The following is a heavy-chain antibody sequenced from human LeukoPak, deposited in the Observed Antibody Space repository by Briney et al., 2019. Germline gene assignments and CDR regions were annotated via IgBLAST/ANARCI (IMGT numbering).Heavy chain of an antibody. D-gene: IGHD3-22*01. Sequence: PGVSVRLSCATWGFTLSSYAMHRVRQAPGKGLEWVAVISYDGSNKYYADSVKGRFTISRDNSKNTLYLQMNSLRAEDTAVYYCARDRGSSGQGDWFDPWGQGTLVTVSS. V-gene: IGHV3-30*04. CDR1: GFTLSSYA. CDR3: ARDRGSSGQGDWFDP. CDR2: ISYDGSNK. J-gene: IGHJ5*02.